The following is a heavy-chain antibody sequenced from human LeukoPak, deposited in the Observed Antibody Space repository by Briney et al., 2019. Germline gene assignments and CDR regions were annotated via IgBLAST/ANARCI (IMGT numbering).Heavy chain of an antibody. CDR2: INDSGDT. CDR3: ARSANDCSGGKCFHTGFDY. CDR1: GGSFSGYY. Sequence: SETLSLTCAVYGGSFSGYYWSWIRQPPGKGLQWIADINDSGDTNYYPSLKSRVTISEDTSKNQFSLRLSSVTAADTAVYYCARSANDCSGGKCFHTGFDYWGQGTLVTVSS. J-gene: IGHJ4*02. D-gene: IGHD2-15*01. V-gene: IGHV4-34*01.